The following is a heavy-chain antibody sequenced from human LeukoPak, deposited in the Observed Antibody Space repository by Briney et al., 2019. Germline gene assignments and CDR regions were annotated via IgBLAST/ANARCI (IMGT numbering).Heavy chain of an antibody. CDR2: IYSGGST. Sequence: GGSLRLSCAASGFTVSSNYMSWVRQAPGKGLEWVSVIYSGGSTYYADSVKGRFPISRDNSKNTLYLQMNSLRAEDTAVYYCAREAGIAVAGTFYYYGMDVWGQGTTVTVSS. CDR3: AREAGIAVAGTFYYYGMDV. CDR1: GFTVSSNY. J-gene: IGHJ6*02. V-gene: IGHV3-66*01. D-gene: IGHD6-19*01.